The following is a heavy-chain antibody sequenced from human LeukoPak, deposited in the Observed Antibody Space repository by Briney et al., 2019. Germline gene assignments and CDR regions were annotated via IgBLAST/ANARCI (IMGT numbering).Heavy chain of an antibody. CDR1: GYSISSGYY. J-gene: IGHJ4*02. Sequence: PSETLSLTCTVSGYSISSGYYWGWIRQPPGEGLEWIGSIYHSGSTYCNPSLKSRVTISVDTSKNQFSLKLSSVTAADTAVYYWARVDYILDYWGQGTLVTVSS. V-gene: IGHV4-38-2*02. CDR3: ARVDYILDY. CDR2: IYHSGST. D-gene: IGHD4-11*01.